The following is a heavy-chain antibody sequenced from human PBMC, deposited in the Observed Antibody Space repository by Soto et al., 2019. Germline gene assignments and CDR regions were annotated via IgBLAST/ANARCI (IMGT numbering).Heavy chain of an antibody. Sequence: GSLRLSCAASGFTFSSYAMHCVRQAPGKGLEWVAVISYDGSNKYYADSVKGRFTISRDNSKNTLYLQMNSLRAEDTAVYYCARDQRAVAGTAGPSHYWGQGTLVTVSS. CDR3: ARDQRAVAGTAGPSHY. V-gene: IGHV3-30-3*01. CDR1: GFTFSSYA. D-gene: IGHD6-19*01. J-gene: IGHJ4*02. CDR2: ISYDGSNK.